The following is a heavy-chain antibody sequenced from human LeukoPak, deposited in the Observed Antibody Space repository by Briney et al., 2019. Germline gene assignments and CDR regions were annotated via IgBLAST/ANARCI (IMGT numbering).Heavy chain of an antibody. CDR3: ARELAVTRPFDY. CDR1: GFTFDDYA. V-gene: IGHV3-9*01. J-gene: IGHJ4*02. CDR2: ISWNSGSI. Sequence: GGSLRLSCAASGFTFDDYAMHWVRQAPGKGLEWVSGISWNSGSIGYADSVKGRFTISRDNAKNSLYMQMNSLRAEDTAVYYCARELAVTRPFDYWGQGTLVTVSS. D-gene: IGHD6-19*01.